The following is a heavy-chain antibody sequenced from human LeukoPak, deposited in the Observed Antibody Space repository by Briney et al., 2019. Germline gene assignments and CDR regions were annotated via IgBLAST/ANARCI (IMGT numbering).Heavy chain of an antibody. CDR3: VKEARYCNGGSCYAVLDY. CDR1: GFTFSSYT. Sequence: GGSLRLSCAASGFTFSSYTMSCVRQAPGKGLEWVSAVSGSGGTTYYTDSVKGRFTISRDNSKTTLYLQMNSLTVEDTAVSYCVKEARYCNGGSCYAVLDYWGQGTLVTVSS. V-gene: IGHV3-23*01. CDR2: VSGSGGTT. J-gene: IGHJ4*02. D-gene: IGHD2-15*01.